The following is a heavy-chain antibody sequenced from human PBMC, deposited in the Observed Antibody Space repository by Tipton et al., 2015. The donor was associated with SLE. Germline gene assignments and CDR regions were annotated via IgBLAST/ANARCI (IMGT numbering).Heavy chain of an antibody. CDR3: ARDSRGSYGMDV. D-gene: IGHD3-10*01. CDR1: GFTFSSYW. Sequence: SLRLSCAASGFTFSSYWMSWIRQAPGKGLEWVSYISSSGSTIYYADSVKGRFTISRDNAKNSLYLQMNSLRAEDTAVYYCARDSRGSYGMDVWGQGTTVTVSS. J-gene: IGHJ6*02. V-gene: IGHV3-11*01. CDR2: ISSSGSTI.